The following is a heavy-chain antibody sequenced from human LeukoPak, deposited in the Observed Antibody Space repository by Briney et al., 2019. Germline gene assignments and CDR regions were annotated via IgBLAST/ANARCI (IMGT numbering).Heavy chain of an antibody. J-gene: IGHJ6*02. V-gene: IGHV3-9*01. D-gene: IGHD1-26*01. Sequence: GRSLRLSCAASGFTFDDYAMHWVRQAPGKGLEWVSGISWNSGSIGYADSVKGRFTISRDNAKNSLYLQMSSLRAEDTALYYCAKDIGSGSYYRGYYYYGMDVWGQGTTVTVSS. CDR3: AKDIGSGSYYRGYYYYGMDV. CDR1: GFTFDDYA. CDR2: ISWNSGSI.